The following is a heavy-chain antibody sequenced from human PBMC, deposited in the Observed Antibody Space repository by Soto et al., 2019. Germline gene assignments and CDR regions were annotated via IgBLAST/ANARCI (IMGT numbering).Heavy chain of an antibody. D-gene: IGHD5-18*01. V-gene: IGHV3-23*01. CDR3: AKARYGDGRGFDY. CDR1: GFTFSSYA. CDR2: ISGSSGST. J-gene: IGHJ4*02. Sequence: GGSLRLSCAASGFTFSSYAMNWVRQAPGKGLEWVSVISGSSGSTYYADSVKGRFTISRDNSKNTLYLQMNSLRFEDTAVYYCAKARYGDGRGFDYWGQGTPVTVSS.